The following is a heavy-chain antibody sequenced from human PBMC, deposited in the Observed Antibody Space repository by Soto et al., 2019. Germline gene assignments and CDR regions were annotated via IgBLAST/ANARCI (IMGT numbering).Heavy chain of an antibody. Sequence: SETLSLTCTVSGGSISSSSYYWGWIRQPPGKGLEWIGSIYYSGSTYYNPSLKSRVTISVDTSKNQFSLKLSSVTAADTAVYYCARLDYSNLFDYWGQGTLVTVSS. J-gene: IGHJ4*02. D-gene: IGHD4-4*01. V-gene: IGHV4-39*01. CDR2: IYYSGST. CDR3: ARLDYSNLFDY. CDR1: GGSISSSSYY.